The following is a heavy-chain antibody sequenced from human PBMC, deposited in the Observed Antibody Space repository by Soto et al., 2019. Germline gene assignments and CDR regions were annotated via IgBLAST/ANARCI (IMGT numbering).Heavy chain of an antibody. D-gene: IGHD6-13*01. CDR1: GGSISSYY. J-gene: IGHJ6*02. CDR3: AREGVSSSWYNYYGMDV. Sequence: SETLSLTCTVSGGSISSYYWSWIRQPPGKGLEWIRYIYYSGSTNYNPSLKSRVTISVDTSKNQFSLKLSSVTAADTAVYYCAREGVSSSWYNYYGMDVWGQGTTVTVSS. V-gene: IGHV4-59*01. CDR2: IYYSGST.